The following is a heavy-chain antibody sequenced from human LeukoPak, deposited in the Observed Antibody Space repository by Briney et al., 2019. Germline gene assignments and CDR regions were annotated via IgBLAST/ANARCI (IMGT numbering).Heavy chain of an antibody. CDR3: AKDGSSSSWYDY. J-gene: IGHJ4*02. D-gene: IGHD6-13*01. V-gene: IGHV3-30*02. Sequence: GGSLRLSCAASGFTFSSYGMHWVRQAPGKGLEWVAFIRYDGSNKYYADSVKGRFTISRDNSKNPLYLQMNSLRAEDTAVYYCAKDGSSSSWYDYWGQGTLVTVSS. CDR1: GFTFSSYG. CDR2: IRYDGSNK.